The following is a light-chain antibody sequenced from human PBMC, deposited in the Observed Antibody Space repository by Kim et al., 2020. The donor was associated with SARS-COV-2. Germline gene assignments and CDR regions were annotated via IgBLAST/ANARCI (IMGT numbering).Light chain of an antibody. V-gene: IGKV1-9*01. Sequence: RSASVGDRVTITCRASQDISDRLAWYQQRPGTAPKLLILAASTLHAGVPSRFSGGGTGTEFSLTIDSLQPEDFATYYCQQVELYPSFGPGTKLEI. CDR1: QDISDR. J-gene: IGKJ2*01. CDR3: QQVELYPS. CDR2: AAS.